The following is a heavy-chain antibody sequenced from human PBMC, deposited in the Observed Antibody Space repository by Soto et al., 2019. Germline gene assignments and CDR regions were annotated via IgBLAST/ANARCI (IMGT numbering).Heavy chain of an antibody. Sequence: VKLSCKGSGYAFTRDGISWLRKATGQGLEWMGWISAYNGNTNYAQKLQGRVTMTTDTSTSTAYMELRSLRSDDTAVYYCARDTQITIFGVVPLFGMDVWGQGTTVTVSS. J-gene: IGHJ6*02. CDR2: ISAYNGNT. V-gene: IGHV1-18*01. CDR3: ARDTQITIFGVVPLFGMDV. CDR1: GYAFTRDG. D-gene: IGHD3-3*01.